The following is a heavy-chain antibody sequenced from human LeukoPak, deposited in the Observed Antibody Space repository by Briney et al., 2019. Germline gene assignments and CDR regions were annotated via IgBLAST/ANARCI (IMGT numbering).Heavy chain of an antibody. CDR1: GFTFSSYS. J-gene: IGHJ4*02. D-gene: IGHD5-18*01. CDR2: INSDGSST. CDR3: VRQSGYSYGPDFDF. Sequence: PGGSLRLSCAASGFTFSSYSMNWVRHAPGKGLVWVSRINSDGSSTTYVDSVKGRFTISRDNAKNTLYLQMNSLRAEDTAVYYCVRQSGYSYGPDFDFWGQGTLVTVSS. V-gene: IGHV3-74*01.